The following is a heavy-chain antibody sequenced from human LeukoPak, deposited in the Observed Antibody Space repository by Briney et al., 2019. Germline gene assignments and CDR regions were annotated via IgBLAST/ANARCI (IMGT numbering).Heavy chain of an antibody. CDR3: AKQFLDTT. V-gene: IGHV3-23*01. D-gene: IGHD1-1*01. CDR1: GFIFSNYA. Sequence: PGGSLRLSCAASGFIFSNYAMTWVRQAPGKGPEWVSSINEVDPNTYYADSVKGRFTVSRDNSKNMLFLQMNSLRVEDTAVYYCAKQFLDTTWGQGTLVTVSS. CDR2: INEVDPNT. J-gene: IGHJ5*02.